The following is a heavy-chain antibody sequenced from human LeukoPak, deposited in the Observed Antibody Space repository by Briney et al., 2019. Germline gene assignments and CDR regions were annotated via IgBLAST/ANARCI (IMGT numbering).Heavy chain of an antibody. D-gene: IGHD6-6*01. CDR2: INHSGST. J-gene: IGHJ5*02. CDR3: ARGLQLALNWFDP. V-gene: IGHV4-34*01. CDR1: GFTFGDYG. Sequence: GSLRLSCTASGFTFGDYGMSWFRQPPGKGLEWIGEINHSGSTNYNPSLKSRVTISVDTSKNQFSLKLSSVTAADTAVYYCARGLQLALNWFDPWGQGTLVTVSS.